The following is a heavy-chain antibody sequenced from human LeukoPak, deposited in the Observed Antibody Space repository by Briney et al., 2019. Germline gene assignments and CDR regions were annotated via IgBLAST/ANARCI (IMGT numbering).Heavy chain of an antibody. Sequence: GASVKVSCKASGYTFTSYGISWVRQAPGQGLEWMGWISTYNGNTNYAQKLQGRVTMTTDTSTSTAYMELRSLRSDDTAVYYCARNQVDTAMALIDYWGQGTLVTVSS. CDR3: ARNQVDTAMALIDY. CDR2: ISTYNGNT. V-gene: IGHV1-18*01. J-gene: IGHJ4*02. D-gene: IGHD5-18*01. CDR1: GYTFTSYG.